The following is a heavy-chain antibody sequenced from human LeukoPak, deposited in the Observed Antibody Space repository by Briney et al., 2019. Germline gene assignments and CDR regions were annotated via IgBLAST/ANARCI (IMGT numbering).Heavy chain of an antibody. CDR2: IIPIFGTA. D-gene: IGHD5-18*01. V-gene: IGHV1-69*06. CDR3: ARVYSYGYWVLDY. J-gene: IGHJ4*02. CDR1: GGTFSSYA. Sequence: ASVKVSCKASGGTFSSYAISWVRQAPGQGLEWMGGIIPIFGTANYAQKFQGRVTITADKSTSTAYMELSSLRSEDTAVYYCARVYSYGYWVLDYWGQGTLVTVSS.